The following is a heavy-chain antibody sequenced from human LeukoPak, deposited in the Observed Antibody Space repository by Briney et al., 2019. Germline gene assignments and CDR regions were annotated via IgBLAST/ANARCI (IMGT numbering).Heavy chain of an antibody. CDR3: ARGGSSWYVDY. D-gene: IGHD6-13*01. Sequence: GGSLRLSCTDSGLTFGRYAMSWVRQAPGKGLEWVSTISHSGVSTYYADSVKGRFTISRDNSKNTLYLQMNSLRAEDTAAYYCARGGSSWYVDYWGQGTLVTVSS. V-gene: IGHV3-23*01. J-gene: IGHJ4*02. CDR1: GLTFGRYA. CDR2: ISHSGVST.